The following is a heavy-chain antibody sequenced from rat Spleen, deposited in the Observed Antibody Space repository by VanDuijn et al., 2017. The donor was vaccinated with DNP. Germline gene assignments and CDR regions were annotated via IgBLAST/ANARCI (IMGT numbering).Heavy chain of an antibody. CDR2: ITNGVGST. D-gene: IGHD5-1*01. V-gene: IGHV5-31*01. Sequence: EVQLVESGGDLVQPGRSLRLSCIASGFTFSDYWMTWIRQVPGKGLEWVAAITNGVGSTFYLDSVKGRFTISRDNAKSTLYLQMDSLRSEDTATYYCATHNTGSFDYWGQGVMVTVSS. J-gene: IGHJ2*01. CDR3: ATHNTGSFDY. CDR1: GFTFSDYW.